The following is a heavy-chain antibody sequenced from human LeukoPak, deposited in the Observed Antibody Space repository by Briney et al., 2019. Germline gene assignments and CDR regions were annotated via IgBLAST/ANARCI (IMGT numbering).Heavy chain of an antibody. CDR3: ARGTGIAVAGFDY. D-gene: IGHD6-19*01. J-gene: IGHJ4*02. CDR2: INHSGST. CDR1: GGSFSGYY. V-gene: IGHV4-34*01. Sequence: KPSETLSLTCAVYGGSFSGYYWSWIRQPPGKGLEWIGEINHSGSTNYNPSLKSRVTISVDTSKNQFSLKLSSVTAADTAVYYCARGTGIAVAGFDYWGQGTLVTVSS.